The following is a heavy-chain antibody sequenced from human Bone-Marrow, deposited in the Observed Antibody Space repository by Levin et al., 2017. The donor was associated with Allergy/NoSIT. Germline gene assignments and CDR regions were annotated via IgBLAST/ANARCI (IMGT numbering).Heavy chain of an antibody. V-gene: IGHV4-59*12. CDR1: GDSIRSNY. CDR2: IESSGST. J-gene: IGHJ5*02. CDR3: ARSRWVTTWFDI. D-gene: IGHD4-11*01. Sequence: SETLSLNCTVSGDSIRSNYWNWIRQAPGKGLEWIGYIESSGSTKLNPSLKSRVTLSLDTSKNQFFLKLSSVTAADTAVYDCARSRWVTTWFDIWGQGTLVAVSS.